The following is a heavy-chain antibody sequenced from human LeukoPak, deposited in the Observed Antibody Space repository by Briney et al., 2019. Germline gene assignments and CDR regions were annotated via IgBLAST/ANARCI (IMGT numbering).Heavy chain of an antibody. J-gene: IGHJ5*02. CDR1: GGSFSGYY. CDR2: INHSGST. Sequence: SETLSLTCAVYGGSFSGYYWSWIRQPPGKGLEWIGEINHSGSTNYNPSLKSRVTISVDTSKNQFSLKLSSVTAADTAVYYCARGGSSWYRSSRFFDPWGQGTLVTVSS. D-gene: IGHD6-13*01. V-gene: IGHV4-34*01. CDR3: ARGGSSWYRSSRFFDP.